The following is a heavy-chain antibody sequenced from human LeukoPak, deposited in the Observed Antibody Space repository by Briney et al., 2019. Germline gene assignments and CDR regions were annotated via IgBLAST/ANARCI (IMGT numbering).Heavy chain of an antibody. Sequence: PSETLSLTCTVSGGSVSSGSYYWGWIRQPPGKGLEWIGYIYYSGSTNYNPSLKSRVTISVDTSKNQFSLKLSSVTAADTAVYYCARGFYGEYDYWGQGTLVTVSS. CDR3: ARGFYGEYDY. CDR2: IYYSGST. D-gene: IGHD4-17*01. CDR1: GGSVSSGSYY. J-gene: IGHJ4*02. V-gene: IGHV4-61*01.